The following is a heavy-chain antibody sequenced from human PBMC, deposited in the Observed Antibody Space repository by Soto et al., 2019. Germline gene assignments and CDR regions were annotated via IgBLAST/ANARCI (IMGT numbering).Heavy chain of an antibody. J-gene: IGHJ6*01. CDR1: GYSFSSYW. V-gene: IGHV5-51*01. D-gene: IGHD3-10*01. CDR3: ARPKVTVRWYYGMDV. Sequence: GESLKISCKGSGYSFSSYWIGWVRQMPGKGLECMGIIYPGDSDTRYSPSFQGQVTISADKSISTAYLQWSSLKASDTAMYYCARPKVTVRWYYGMDVWGQGTTVTVS. CDR2: IYPGDSDT.